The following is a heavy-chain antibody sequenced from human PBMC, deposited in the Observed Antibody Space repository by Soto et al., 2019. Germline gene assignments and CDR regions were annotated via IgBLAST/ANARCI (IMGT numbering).Heavy chain of an antibody. V-gene: IGHV3-30*18. CDR3: AKSRAATSSMYVY. CDR2: ISYDGSNK. Sequence: GGSLRLSCAASGFTFSSYGMHWVRQAPGKGLEWVAVISYDGSNKYYADSVKGRFTISRDNSKNTLYLQMNSLRAEVTAVYFCAKSRAATSSMYVYWGQGTLVTVSS. CDR1: GFTFSSYG. D-gene: IGHD2-15*01. J-gene: IGHJ4*02.